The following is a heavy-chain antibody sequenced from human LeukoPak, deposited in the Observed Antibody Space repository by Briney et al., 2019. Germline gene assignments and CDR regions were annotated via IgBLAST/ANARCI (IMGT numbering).Heavy chain of an antibody. D-gene: IGHD3-16*02. CDR1: GFTFSSYA. J-gene: IGHJ4*02. V-gene: IGHV3-66*01. Sequence: GGSLRLSCAASGFTFSSYAMSWVRQAPGKGLEWVSVIHSGGNTYYADSVKGGFTISRDNSKNTLYLQMNSLRAEDAAVYYCARGPISSLAFDYWGQGTLVTVSS. CDR2: IHSGGNT. CDR3: ARGPISSLAFDY.